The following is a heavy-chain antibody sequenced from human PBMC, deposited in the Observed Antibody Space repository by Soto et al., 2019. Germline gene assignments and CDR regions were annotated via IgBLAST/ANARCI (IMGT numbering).Heavy chain of an antibody. Sequence: SETLSLTCAVYGGSFSGYYWSWIRQPPGKGLEWIGEINHRGSTNYNPSLKRRVTISVDTSKNQSSLKLSSVTAADTAVYYCARGGGGYDYVWGSYRSPPDYWGQGTLVTVSS. CDR3: ARGGGGYDYVWGSYRSPPDY. V-gene: IGHV4-34*01. CDR1: GGSFSGYY. D-gene: IGHD3-16*02. J-gene: IGHJ4*02. CDR2: INHRGST.